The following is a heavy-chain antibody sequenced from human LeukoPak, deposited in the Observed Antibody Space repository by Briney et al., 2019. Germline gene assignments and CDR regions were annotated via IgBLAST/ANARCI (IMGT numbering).Heavy chain of an antibody. V-gene: IGHV3-23*01. CDR2: ISGSGGST. J-gene: IGHJ4*02. D-gene: IGHD2-15*01. CDR1: GFTFSSYA. CDR3: AKDCSGGSCNDY. Sequence: GGSLRLSCAASGFTFSSYAMSWVRQAPGKGLEWVSAISGSGGSTYYADPVKGRFTISRDNSKNTLYLQMNSLRAEDTAVYYCAKDCSGGSCNDYWGQGTLVTVSS.